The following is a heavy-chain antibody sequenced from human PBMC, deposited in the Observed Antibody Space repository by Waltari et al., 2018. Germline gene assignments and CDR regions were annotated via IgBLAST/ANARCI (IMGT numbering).Heavy chain of an antibody. D-gene: IGHD4-17*01. J-gene: IGHJ6*03. CDR1: GFTFSSYG. V-gene: IGHV3-30*18. CDR3: AKDLYGDYGYYYYYMDV. CDR2: ISYDGSNK. Sequence: QVQLVESGGGVVQPGRSLRLSCAASGFTFSSYGMHWVRQAPGKGLEWVAVISYDGSNKYYADSVKGRFTISRDNSKNTLYLQMNSLRAEDTAVYYCAKDLYGDYGYYYYYMDVWGKGTTVTVSS.